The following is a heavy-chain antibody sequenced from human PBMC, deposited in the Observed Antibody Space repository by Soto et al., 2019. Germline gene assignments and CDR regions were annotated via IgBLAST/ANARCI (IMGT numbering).Heavy chain of an antibody. D-gene: IGHD3-3*01. Sequence: SETLSLTCAVYGGSFSGYYWSWIRQPPGKGLEWIGEINHSGSTNYNPSLKSRVTISVDTSKNQFALKLSSVTAADTAVYYCARGRNYDFWSGLYYYYGMDVWGQGTTVT. V-gene: IGHV4-34*01. CDR1: GGSFSGYY. CDR3: ARGRNYDFWSGLYYYYGMDV. J-gene: IGHJ6*02. CDR2: INHSGST.